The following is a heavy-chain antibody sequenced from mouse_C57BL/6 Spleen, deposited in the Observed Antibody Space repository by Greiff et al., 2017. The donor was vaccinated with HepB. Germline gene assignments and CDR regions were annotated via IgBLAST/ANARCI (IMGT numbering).Heavy chain of an antibody. CDR2: IDPSDSYT. J-gene: IGHJ4*01. D-gene: IGHD1-1*01. Sequence: QVQLQQPGAELVKPGASVKLSCKASGYTFTSYWMQWVKQRPGQGLEWIGEIDPSDSYTNYNQKFKGKATLTVDTSSSTAYMQLSSLTSEDSAVYYCARHGSSPYAMDYWGQGTSVTVSS. CDR3: ARHGSSPYAMDY. CDR1: GYTFTSYW. V-gene: IGHV1-50*01.